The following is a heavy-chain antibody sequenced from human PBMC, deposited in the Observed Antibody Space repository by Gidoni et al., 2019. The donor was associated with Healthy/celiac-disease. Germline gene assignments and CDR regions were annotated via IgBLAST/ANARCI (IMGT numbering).Heavy chain of an antibody. J-gene: IGHJ4*02. Sequence: QLQLQESGPGLVKPSETLSLTCTVSGGSISSSSYYWGWLRQPPGKGLEWIGRIYYSGSTYYNPSIKSRVTISVDTSKNQCSLKLSSVTAADTAVYYCARQLTVTSFFDYWGQGTLVTVSS. V-gene: IGHV4-39*01. CDR1: GGSISSSSYY. CDR3: ARQLTVTSFFDY. D-gene: IGHD4-17*01. CDR2: IYYSGST.